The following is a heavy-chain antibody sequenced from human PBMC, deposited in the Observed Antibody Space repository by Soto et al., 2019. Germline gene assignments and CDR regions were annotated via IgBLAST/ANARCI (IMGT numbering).Heavy chain of an antibody. CDR1: GFTFDDYA. CDR3: AKDMEYSSSSVIDY. V-gene: IGHV3-9*01. CDR2: ISWNSGTI. J-gene: IGHJ4*02. D-gene: IGHD6-6*01. Sequence: GGSLRLSCEASGFTFDDYAMHWVRQVPGRGLEWVSGISWNSGTIGYADSVKGRFTISRDNAKNSLYLQMNSLRAEDTALYYCAKDMEYSSSSVIDYWGQGTLVTVSS.